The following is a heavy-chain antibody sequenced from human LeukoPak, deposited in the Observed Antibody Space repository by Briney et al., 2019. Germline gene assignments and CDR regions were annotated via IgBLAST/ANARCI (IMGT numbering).Heavy chain of an antibody. CDR2: IYYSGST. V-gene: IGHV4-59*08. Sequence: KPSETLSLTCTVSGGSISSYYWSWIRQPPGKGLEWIGYIYYSGSTNYNPSLRSRVTISVDTSKNHFSLKLSSVTAADTAVYYCARLGSTFDIWGQGTMVTVSS. D-gene: IGHD2-2*01. J-gene: IGHJ3*02. CDR1: GGSISSYY. CDR3: ARLGSTFDI.